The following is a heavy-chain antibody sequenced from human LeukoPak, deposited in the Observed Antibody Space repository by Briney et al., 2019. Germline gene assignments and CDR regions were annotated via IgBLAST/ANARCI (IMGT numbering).Heavy chain of an antibody. CDR2: TSYDGSNK. D-gene: IGHD3-22*01. V-gene: IGHV3-30-3*01. J-gene: IGHJ4*02. CDR1: GFTFSSYA. Sequence: GGSLRLSRAASGFTFSSYAMHWVRQAPGKGLEWVAVTSYDGSNKYYADSVKGRFTISRDNSKNTLYLQMNSLRAEDTAVYYCAPGPDYYDSSGYGDWGQGTLVTVSS. CDR3: APGPDYYDSSGYGD.